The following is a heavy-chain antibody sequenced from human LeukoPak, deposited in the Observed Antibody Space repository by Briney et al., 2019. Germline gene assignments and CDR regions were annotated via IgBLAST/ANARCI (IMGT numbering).Heavy chain of an antibody. CDR2: TFYRSKWYE. V-gene: IGHV6-1*01. CDR3: TRERDDYFPFDP. J-gene: IGHJ5*02. D-gene: IGHD2/OR15-2a*01. CDR1: GDSVSINSAA. Sequence: SQTLSLTCAISGDSVSINSAAWSWIRQSPSRGLEWLGRTFYRSKWYEDYAVSVKSRITINSDTFNNQFSLHLSSVTPEDTAIYYCTRERDDYFPFDPWGQGTLVTVSS.